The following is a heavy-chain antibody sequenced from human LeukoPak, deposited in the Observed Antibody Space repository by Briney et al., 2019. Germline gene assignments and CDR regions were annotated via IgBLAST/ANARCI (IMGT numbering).Heavy chain of an antibody. J-gene: IGHJ5*02. CDR1: GYTFTSYY. V-gene: IGHV1-46*01. CDR2: INPSGGST. D-gene: IGHD3-10*01. Sequence: ASVKVSCKASGYTFTSYYMHWVRPAPGQGLEWMGIINPSGGSTSYAQKFQGRVTMTRDTSTSTVYMELSSLRSEDTAVYYCARGEGGSGSPLWFDPWGQGTLVTVSS. CDR3: ARGEGGSGSPLWFDP.